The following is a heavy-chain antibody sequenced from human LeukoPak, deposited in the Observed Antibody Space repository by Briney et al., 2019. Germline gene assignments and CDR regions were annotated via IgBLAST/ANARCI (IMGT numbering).Heavy chain of an antibody. D-gene: IGHD4-17*01. J-gene: IGHJ4*02. CDR3: ARTTVTTYYFDY. CDR2: ISTYNTNS. Sequence: ASVKVSCKASGYTFTTYGISWVRQAPGQGLEWMGWISTYNTNSNYAQKLQGRVTMTTDTSASTAYMELRSLRSDDTAVDYCARTTVTTYYFDYWGQGTLVTVSS. V-gene: IGHV1-18*01. CDR1: GYTFTTYG.